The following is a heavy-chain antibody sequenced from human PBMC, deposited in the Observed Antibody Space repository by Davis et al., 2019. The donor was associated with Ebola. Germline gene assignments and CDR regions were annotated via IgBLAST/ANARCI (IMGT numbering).Heavy chain of an antibody. Sequence: PGGSLRLSCAASGFTLSIYGMHWFRQPPGKGLEWVAFVRNDESVRVDADSVKGRFTISRDNSKNMLYLQMNSLRAEDSAVYYCAKSSSDLTATPFDYWGQGTLVTVSS. CDR2: VRNDESVR. V-gene: IGHV3-30*02. J-gene: IGHJ4*02. CDR1: GFTLSIYG. CDR3: AKSSSDLTATPFDY.